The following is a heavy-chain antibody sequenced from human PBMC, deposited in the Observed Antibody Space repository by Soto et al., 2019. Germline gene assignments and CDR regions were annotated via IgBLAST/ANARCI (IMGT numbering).Heavy chain of an antibody. CDR3: ARDRSYYDSSGYSNYGMDV. J-gene: IGHJ6*02. D-gene: IGHD3-22*01. CDR1: GGSISSYY. V-gene: IGHV4-59*01. Sequence: PSETLSLTCTVSGGSISSYYWSWIRQPPGKGLEWIGYIYYSGSTNYNPSLKSRVTISVDTSKNQCSLKLSSVTAADTAVYYCARDRSYYDSSGYSNYGMDVWGQGTTVTVSS. CDR2: IYYSGST.